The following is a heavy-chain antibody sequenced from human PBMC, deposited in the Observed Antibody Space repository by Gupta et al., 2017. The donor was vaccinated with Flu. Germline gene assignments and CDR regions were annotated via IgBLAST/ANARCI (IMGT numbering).Heavy chain of an antibody. V-gene: IGHV3-30*01. CDR3: ARDQSPLRRSENYFDQ. Sequence: HWVRQAPGKGLEWVASVSYDGVNKDYARSVEGRFSIFRDNSKSTVFLQMDSLRPEDTAVYYCARDQSPLRRSENYFDQWGQGTLVTVSS. J-gene: IGHJ4*02. D-gene: IGHD2-15*01. CDR2: VSYDGVNK.